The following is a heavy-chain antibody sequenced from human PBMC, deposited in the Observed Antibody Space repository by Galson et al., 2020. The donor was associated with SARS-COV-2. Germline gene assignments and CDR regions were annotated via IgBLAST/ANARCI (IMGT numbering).Heavy chain of an antibody. J-gene: IGHJ4*02. CDR2: ITGRDADT. CDR1: GFTFSNYA. D-gene: IGHD1-26*01. Sequence: GESLKISCAASGFTFSNYAMTWVRQAPGEGLDWVSTITGRDADTYYTDSVRGRFTISRDNSKNTLFLQMNSLRAEDTALYYCVSGGPGSLHTHDYWGQGTLVTVSS. CDR3: VSGGPGSLHTHDY. V-gene: IGHV3-23*01.